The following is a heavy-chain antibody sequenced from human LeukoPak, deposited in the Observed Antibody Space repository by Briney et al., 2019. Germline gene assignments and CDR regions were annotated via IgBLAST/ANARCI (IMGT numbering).Heavy chain of an antibody. D-gene: IGHD3-10*01. CDR3: ARDSGTSGEVKFDP. Sequence: SETLSLTCAVYGGSFSGYYWSWIRQPPGRGLEWIGEINHSGSTNYNPSLKSRVTISVDTSKNQFSLKLSSVTAADTAVYYCARDSGTSGEVKFDPWGQGALVTVSS. J-gene: IGHJ5*02. CDR2: INHSGST. CDR1: GGSFSGYY. V-gene: IGHV4-34*01.